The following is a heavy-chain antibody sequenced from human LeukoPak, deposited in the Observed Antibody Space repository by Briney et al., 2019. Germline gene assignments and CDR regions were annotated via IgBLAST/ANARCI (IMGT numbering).Heavy chain of an antibody. CDR3: VRRGAHWATKPYYFDY. D-gene: IGHD5-12*01. CDR2: IYPGDSDT. CDR1: GYSFTSYW. V-gene: IGHV5-51*01. J-gene: IGHJ4*02. Sequence: GESLKISCKGSGYSFTSYWIGWVRQMPGKGLEWMGIIYPGDSDTRYSPSFQGQVTISADKSISTAYLQWSSLKASDTTMYYCVRRGAHWATKPYYFDYWGQGTLVTVSS.